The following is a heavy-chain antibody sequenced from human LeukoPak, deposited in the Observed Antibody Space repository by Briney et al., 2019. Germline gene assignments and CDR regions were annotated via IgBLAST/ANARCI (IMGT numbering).Heavy chain of an antibody. D-gene: IGHD6-19*01. CDR2: IKQDGSEK. CDR1: GFTFSSYW. Sequence: PGGSLRLSCAASGFTFSSYWMSWVRQAPGKGLEWVANIKQDGSEKYYVDSVKGRFTISRDNAKNSLYLQMNSLRAEDTAVYYRARDKSVAGHYFDYWGQGTLVTVSS. CDR3: ARDKSVAGHYFDY. J-gene: IGHJ4*02. V-gene: IGHV3-7*01.